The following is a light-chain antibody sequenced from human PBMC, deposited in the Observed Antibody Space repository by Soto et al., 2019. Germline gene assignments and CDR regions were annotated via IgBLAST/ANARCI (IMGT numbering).Light chain of an antibody. CDR1: QSVTSNY. J-gene: IGKJ2*01. Sequence: EIVLTQSPGTLSLSPGERATLSCRASQSVTSNYLAWYQQKPGQAPRLLIFGASSRATGIPDKFSGSGSGTDFTLTISRLEPEDFATYYCQQYNSYPHTFGQGTKLEIK. CDR2: GAS. CDR3: QQYNSYPHT. V-gene: IGKV3-20*01.